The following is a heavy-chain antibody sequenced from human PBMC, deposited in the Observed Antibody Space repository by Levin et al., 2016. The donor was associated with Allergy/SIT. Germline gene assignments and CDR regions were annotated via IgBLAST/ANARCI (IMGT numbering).Heavy chain of an antibody. CDR1: GYSFTSYW. Sequence: GGSLRLSCKGSGYSFTSYWIGWVRQMPGKGLEWMGIIYPGDSDTRYSPSFQGQVTISADKSISTAYLQWSSLKASDTAMYYCARLMCSGGSCYFDYWGQGTLVTVSS. CDR3: ARLMCSGGSCYFDY. V-gene: IGHV5-51*01. CDR2: IYPGDSDT. J-gene: IGHJ4*02. D-gene: IGHD2-15*01.